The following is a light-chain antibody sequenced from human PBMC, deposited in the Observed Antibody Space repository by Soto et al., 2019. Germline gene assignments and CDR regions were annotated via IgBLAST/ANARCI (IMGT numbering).Light chain of an antibody. Sequence: QSALTQPASVSGSPGQSITISCTGTSSDVGSYNLVSWYQQHPGKAPKLRIYEGSKRPSGVSNRFSGSKSGNTASLTISGLQTEDEADYYCSSYAGSTTLLFGGGTKLTVL. CDR1: SSDVGSYNL. V-gene: IGLV2-23*01. CDR2: EGS. CDR3: SSYAGSTTLL. J-gene: IGLJ2*01.